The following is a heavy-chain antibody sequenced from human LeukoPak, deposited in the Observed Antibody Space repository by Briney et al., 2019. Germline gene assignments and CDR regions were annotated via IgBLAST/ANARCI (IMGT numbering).Heavy chain of an antibody. D-gene: IGHD3-22*01. CDR3: AREFGKDYYDVASHYYSRNWFDP. CDR1: GFTFNSYS. Sequence: GGSLRLSCAASGFTFNSYSMNWVRQAPGKGLEWVSSINSGNSNIYYADSVKGRFTISRDNAKNLLYLQMNSLRPEDTAVYYCAREFGKDYYDVASHYYSRNWFDPWGQGTLVTVSS. J-gene: IGHJ5*02. CDR2: INSGNSNI. V-gene: IGHV3-21*01.